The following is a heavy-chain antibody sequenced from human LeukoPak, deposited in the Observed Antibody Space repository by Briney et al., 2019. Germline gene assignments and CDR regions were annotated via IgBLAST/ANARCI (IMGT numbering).Heavy chain of an antibody. Sequence: ASVKVSCKASGYTFTSYGISYVRQSPGQPLEWMGCISGYNTNTKYAQTVQGRVTMTTDTSTGTAYLELRGLTSDDTAVYFCARGQFGETSFDYWGQGTLVTVSS. CDR2: ISGYNTNT. D-gene: IGHD3-10*01. J-gene: IGHJ4*02. V-gene: IGHV1-18*01. CDR1: GYTFTSYG. CDR3: ARGQFGETSFDY.